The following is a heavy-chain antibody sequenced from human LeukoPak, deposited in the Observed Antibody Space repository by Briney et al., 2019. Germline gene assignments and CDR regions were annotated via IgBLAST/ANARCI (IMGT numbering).Heavy chain of an antibody. CDR2: IYYSGST. J-gene: IGHJ3*02. D-gene: IGHD5-24*01. CDR3: ARGERWLQRDAFDI. CDR1: GGSISGFY. Sequence: PSETLSLTCTVSGGSISGFYWSWIRQPPGKGLEWIAYIYYSGSTNYNPSLKSRVTISVDTSKNHFSLRLSSVTAADTAVYYCARGERWLQRDAFDIWGQGTMVTVSS. V-gene: IGHV4-59*08.